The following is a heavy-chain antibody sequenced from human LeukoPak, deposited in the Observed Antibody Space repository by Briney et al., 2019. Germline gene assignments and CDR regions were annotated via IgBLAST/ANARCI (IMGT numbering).Heavy chain of an antibody. Sequence: SETLSLTCTVSGGSISSYYWSWIRQPPGKGLEWIGYIYYSGSTNYNPSLKSRVTISVDTSKNQFSLKLSSVTAADTAVYYCARGNRGNVWGSYPTNLDFDYWGQGTLVTVSS. CDR1: GGSISSYY. J-gene: IGHJ4*02. CDR3: ARGNRGNVWGSYPTNLDFDY. CDR2: IYYSGST. V-gene: IGHV4-59*01. D-gene: IGHD3-16*02.